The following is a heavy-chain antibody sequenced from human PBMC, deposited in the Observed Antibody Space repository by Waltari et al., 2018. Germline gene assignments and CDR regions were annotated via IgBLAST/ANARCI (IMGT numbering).Heavy chain of an antibody. CDR1: GFPFRNTW. V-gene: IGHV3-15*01. Sequence: EVQLVESGGGLVMPGGSLRLSCATSGFPFRNTWLSWVRQAPGKGLEWVGRIKSRSAGGTTDYTSPVKGRFTISRDDSQNTLHLQMNSLKTEDTAVYYCTTDRFDWGQGILVTVSS. J-gene: IGHJ4*02. CDR2: IKSRSAGGTT. D-gene: IGHD3-16*01. CDR3: TTDRFD.